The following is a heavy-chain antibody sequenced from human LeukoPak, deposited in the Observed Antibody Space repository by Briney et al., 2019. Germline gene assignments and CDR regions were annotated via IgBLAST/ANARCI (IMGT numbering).Heavy chain of an antibody. Sequence: PGGSLRLSCAASGFTFSSYSMNWVRQAPGKGLEWVSYISSSSSTIYYADSVKGRFTISRDNAKNSLYLQMNSLRAEDTAVYYCARDATTVDLRHNWFDPWGQGTLATVSS. CDR1: GFTFSSYS. V-gene: IGHV3-48*04. CDR3: ARDATTVDLRHNWFDP. CDR2: ISSSSSTI. D-gene: IGHD4-23*01. J-gene: IGHJ5*02.